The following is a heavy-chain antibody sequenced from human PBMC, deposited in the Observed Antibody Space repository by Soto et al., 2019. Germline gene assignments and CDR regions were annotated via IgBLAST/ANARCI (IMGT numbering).Heavy chain of an antibody. CDR3: ARGGYNWNSGAFDI. D-gene: IGHD1-7*01. Sequence: QVQLVESGGGVVQPGRSLRLSCAASGFTFSSYAMHWVPQAPGKGLEWVAVISYDGSNKYYADSVKGRFTISRDNSKNTLYLQMNSLRAEDTAVYYCARGGYNWNSGAFDIWGQGTMVTVSS. V-gene: IGHV3-30-3*01. CDR2: ISYDGSNK. J-gene: IGHJ3*02. CDR1: GFTFSSYA.